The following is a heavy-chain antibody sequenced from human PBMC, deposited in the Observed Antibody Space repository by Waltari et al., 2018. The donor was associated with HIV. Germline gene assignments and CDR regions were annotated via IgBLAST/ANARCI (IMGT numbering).Heavy chain of an antibody. CDR2: IKEDGSGK. V-gene: IGHV3-7*04. J-gene: IGHJ4*02. D-gene: IGHD3-10*01. Sequence: EVQLVESGGGLVQPGGSLRLSCAASGFTFSSYWMSWVRQAPGKGMEWGANIKEDGSGKYYGDSVNGRFTISRDNAENSLYLQMNSLRAEETAVYYCARGGFYGSGSKVNWGQGTLVTVSS. CDR1: GFTFSSYW. CDR3: ARGGFYGSGSKVN.